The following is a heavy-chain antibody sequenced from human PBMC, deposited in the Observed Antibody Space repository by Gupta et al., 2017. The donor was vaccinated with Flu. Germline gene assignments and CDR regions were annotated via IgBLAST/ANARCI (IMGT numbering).Heavy chain of an antibody. Sequence: QVQLVESGGGVVQPGRSLRLSCAASGFTFSSYGMHWVRQAPGKGLEWVAVISYDGSNKYYADSVKGRFTISRDNSKNTLYLQMNSLRAEDTAVYYCARGVLWFGELNPVNWFDPWGQGTLVTVSS. D-gene: IGHD3-10*01. CDR2: ISYDGSNK. CDR3: ARGVLWFGELNPVNWFDP. V-gene: IGHV3-30*03. J-gene: IGHJ5*02. CDR1: GFTFSSYG.